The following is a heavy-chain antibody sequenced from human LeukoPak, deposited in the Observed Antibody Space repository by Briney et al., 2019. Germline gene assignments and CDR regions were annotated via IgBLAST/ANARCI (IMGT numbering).Heavy chain of an antibody. V-gene: IGHV5-51*01. CDR3: ARSQGYCSGGSCLQGDWFDP. Sequence: GESLKISCKGSGYSFTNYWIGWVRQMPGKGLEWMGIIYPGDSDTRYSPSFQGQVTISADKSIRTAYLQWGSLKASDTAMYYCARSQGYCSGGSCLQGDWFDPWGQGTPVTVSS. CDR2: IYPGDSDT. J-gene: IGHJ5*02. D-gene: IGHD2-15*01. CDR1: GYSFTNYW.